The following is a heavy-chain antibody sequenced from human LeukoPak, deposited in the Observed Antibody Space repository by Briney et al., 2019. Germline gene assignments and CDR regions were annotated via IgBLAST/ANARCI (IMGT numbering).Heavy chain of an antibody. D-gene: IGHD3-10*01. CDR3: ARGMTYWSGSGKFDY. CDR2: INTDGSST. V-gene: IGHV3-74*03. Sequence: AGGSLRLSCAASGFSFSDYHMHWVRQPPGREPLWVARINTDGSSTTYADFVKGRFSISRDNAKNTLFLQMNSLRAEDTAVYYCARGMTYWSGSGKFDYWGQGSLVTVSS. J-gene: IGHJ4*01. CDR1: GFSFSDYH.